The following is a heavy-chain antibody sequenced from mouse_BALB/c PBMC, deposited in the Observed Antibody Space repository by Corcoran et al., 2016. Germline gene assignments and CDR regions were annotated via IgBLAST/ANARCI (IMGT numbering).Heavy chain of an antibody. D-gene: IGHD2-1*01. J-gene: IGHJ2*01. CDR1: GYTFTDYY. V-gene: IGHV1-84*02. CDR3: ARWGNYYFDY. Sequence: QIQLQQSGPELVKPGASVKISCKASGYTFTDYYINWVKQKPGQGLEWIGWIYPGSGNTKYNEKFKGKATLTVDNSSSTAYMQLSSRTSEDTAVYFCARWGNYYFDYWCQGTTLTVSS. CDR2: IYPGSGNT.